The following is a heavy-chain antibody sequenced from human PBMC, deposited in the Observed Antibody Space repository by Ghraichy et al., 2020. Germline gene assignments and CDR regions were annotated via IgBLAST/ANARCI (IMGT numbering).Heavy chain of an antibody. CDR2: IKPDGSEK. CDR1: GFTFSNWW. V-gene: IGHV3-7*04. CDR3: ARGHYGMDV. Sequence: GESLNLSCTASGFTFSNWWMTWVRQIPGKGLAWVANIKPDGSEKHYVDSVEGRFTISRDNAKNVVYLQMNSLRAEDTAVYFCARGHYGMDVWGQGTTVTVSS. J-gene: IGHJ6*02.